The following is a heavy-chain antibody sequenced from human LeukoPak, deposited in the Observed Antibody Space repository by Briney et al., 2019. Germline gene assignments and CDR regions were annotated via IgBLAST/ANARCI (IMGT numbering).Heavy chain of an antibody. J-gene: IGHJ5*02. CDR3: ARDPVAGTNWFDP. CDR2: IIPILGIA. Sequence: GRSLRLSCAASGFTFSSYAISWVRQAPGQGLEWMGRIIPILGIANYAQKFQGRVTITADKSTSTAYMELSSLRSEDTAVYYCARDPVAGTNWFDPWGQGTLVTVSS. V-gene: IGHV1-69*04. CDR1: GFTFSSYA. D-gene: IGHD6-19*01.